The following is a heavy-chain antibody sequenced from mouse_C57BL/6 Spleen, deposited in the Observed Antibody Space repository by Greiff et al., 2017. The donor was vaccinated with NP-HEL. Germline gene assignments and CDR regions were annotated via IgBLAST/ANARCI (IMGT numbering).Heavy chain of an antibody. Sequence: VQLQQSGPELVKPGASVKISCKASGYAFSSSWMNWVKQRPGKGLEWIGRIYPGDGDTNYNGKFKGKATLTADKSSSTAYMQLSSLTSEYSAVYFCARWAMDYWGQGTSVTVSS. CDR3: ARWAMDY. CDR1: GYAFSSSW. J-gene: IGHJ4*01. CDR2: IYPGDGDT. V-gene: IGHV1-82*01.